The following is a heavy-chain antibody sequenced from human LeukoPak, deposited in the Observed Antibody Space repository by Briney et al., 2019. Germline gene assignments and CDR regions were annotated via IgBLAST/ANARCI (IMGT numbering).Heavy chain of an antibody. D-gene: IGHD3-3*01. CDR3: AGSHLWREWFRKDY. CDR1: GGSFSGYY. CDR2: INHSGST. J-gene: IGHJ4*02. V-gene: IGHV4-34*01. Sequence: PSETLSLTCAVYGGSFSGYYWSWIRQPPGKGLEWSGEINHSGSTNYNPSLKSRVTISVDTSKNQFSLKLSSVTAADTAVYYCAGSHLWREWFRKDYWGQGTLVTVSS.